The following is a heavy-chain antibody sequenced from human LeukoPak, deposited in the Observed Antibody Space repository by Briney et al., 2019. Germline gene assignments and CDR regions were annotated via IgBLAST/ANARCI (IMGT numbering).Heavy chain of an antibody. J-gene: IGHJ4*02. CDR1: GGSFSGYY. Sequence: PSETLSLTCAVYGGSFSGYYWSWIRQPPGKGLEWIGEINHSGSTYYNPSLKSRVTISVDTSKNQFSLKLSSVTAADTAVYYCARLYRTVTTSPHFVYWGQGTLVTVSS. V-gene: IGHV4-34*01. D-gene: IGHD4-17*01. CDR2: INHSGST. CDR3: ARLYRTVTTSPHFVY.